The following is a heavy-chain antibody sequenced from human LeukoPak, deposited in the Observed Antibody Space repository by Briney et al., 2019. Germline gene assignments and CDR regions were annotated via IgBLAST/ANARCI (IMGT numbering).Heavy chain of an antibody. CDR3: AKHHYDFWSGYFGEY. V-gene: IGHV3-23*01. CDR1: GFTFSSYA. D-gene: IGHD3-3*01. CDR2: ISGSGGNT. J-gene: IGHJ4*02. Sequence: PGGSLRLSCAASGFTFSSYAMSWVRQAPGKGLEWVSSISGSGGNTISADSVKGRFTISRDNSKNTLPLQMNSLRAEDTAVYYCAKHHYDFWSGYFGEYWGQGTLVTVSS.